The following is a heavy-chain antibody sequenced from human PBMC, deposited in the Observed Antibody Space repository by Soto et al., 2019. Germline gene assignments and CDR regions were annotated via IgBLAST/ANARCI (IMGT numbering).Heavy chain of an antibody. CDR2: IYYSGST. Sequence: SETLSLTCTVSGGSISSYYWSWIRQPPGKGLEWIGYIYYSGSTNYNPSLKSRVTISVDTSKNQFSLKLSSVTAADTAVYYCARVPYYYDSSGYYYPKDAFDIWGQGTMVT. J-gene: IGHJ3*02. CDR1: GGSISSYY. CDR3: ARVPYYYDSSGYYYPKDAFDI. D-gene: IGHD3-22*01. V-gene: IGHV4-59*01.